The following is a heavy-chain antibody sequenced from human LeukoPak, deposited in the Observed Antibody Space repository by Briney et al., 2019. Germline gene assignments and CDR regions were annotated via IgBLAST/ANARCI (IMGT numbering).Heavy chain of an antibody. J-gene: IGHJ4*02. CDR2: INPNNGNT. D-gene: IGHD3-3*01. CDR1: GYTFTTYD. V-gene: IGHV1-8*03. CDR3: AKVPDRITIFGVVT. Sequence: ASVKVSCKASGYTFTTYDINWVRQATGQGLEWMGWINPNNGNTGYAQKFRGRVTITRNTSISTAYMELSSLKSEDSAVYYCAKVPDRITIFGVVTWGQGTLVTVSS.